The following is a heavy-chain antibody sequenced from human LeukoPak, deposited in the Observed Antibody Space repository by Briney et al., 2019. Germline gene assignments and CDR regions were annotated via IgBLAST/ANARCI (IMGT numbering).Heavy chain of an antibody. D-gene: IGHD2-15*01. V-gene: IGHV4-34*01. Sequence: SETLSLTCAVYGGSFSGYCWSWIRQPSGKGLEWIGEINHSGSTNYNPSLKSRVTISVDTSKNQFSLKLSSVTAADTAVYYCARGPASVVAPSYYFDYWGQGTLVTVSS. CDR1: GGSFSGYC. CDR3: ARGPASVVAPSYYFDY. CDR2: INHSGST. J-gene: IGHJ4*02.